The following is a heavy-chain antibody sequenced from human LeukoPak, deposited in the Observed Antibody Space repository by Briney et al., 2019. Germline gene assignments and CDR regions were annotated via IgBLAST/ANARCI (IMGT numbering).Heavy chain of an antibody. CDR3: ARDLGYCSGGSCYSAWFDP. CDR2: ISSSSSYI. CDR1: GFTFSSYS. Sequence: PGGSLRLSCAAPGFTFSSYSMNWVRQAPGKGLEWVSSISSSSSYIYYADSVKGRFTISRDNAKNSLYLQMNSLRAEDTGVYYCARDLGYCSGGSCYSAWFDPWGQGTLVTVPS. V-gene: IGHV3-21*01. J-gene: IGHJ5*02. D-gene: IGHD2-15*01.